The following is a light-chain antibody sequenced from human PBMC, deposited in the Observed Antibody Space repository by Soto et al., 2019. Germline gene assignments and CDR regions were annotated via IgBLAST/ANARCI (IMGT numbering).Light chain of an antibody. CDR1: SSDAGGYNY. J-gene: IGLJ1*01. CDR2: DVS. CDR3: CSYTTSNTRQIV. Sequence: QSALTQPASVSGSPGQSITISRTGTSSDAGGYNYVSWYQQHPGKAPKFMIYDVSNRPSGVSNRFSGSKSGNTASLTISGLQAEDEADYYCCSYTTSNTRQIVFGTGTKLTVL. V-gene: IGLV2-14*01.